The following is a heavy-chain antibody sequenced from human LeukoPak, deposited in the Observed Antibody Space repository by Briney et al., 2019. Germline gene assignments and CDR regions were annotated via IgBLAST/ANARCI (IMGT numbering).Heavy chain of an antibody. Sequence: SETLSLTCTVSGGSISNYYWSWIRQPPGKGLEWIGYIYYSGTTDYSPSLKGRVTISVDTSKNQFSLKISSVTPADTAVYFCARDYPWFDSWGQGTLVTVSS. CDR3: ARDYPWFDS. J-gene: IGHJ5*01. D-gene: IGHD3-16*02. CDR1: GGSISNYY. CDR2: IYYSGTT. V-gene: IGHV4-59*01.